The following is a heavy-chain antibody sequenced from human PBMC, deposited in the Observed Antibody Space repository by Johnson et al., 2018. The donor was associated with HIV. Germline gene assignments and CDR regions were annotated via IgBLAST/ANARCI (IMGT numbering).Heavy chain of an antibody. V-gene: IGHV3-66*01. CDR3: ARGFDAFDI. J-gene: IGHJ3*02. Sequence: VQLVESGGGVVQPGRSLRLSCAASGFTFSSYAMHWVRQATGKGLEWVSVIYSGGSTYYADSVKGRFTNSSDNSKNTMYLQLNSLRAEDTAVYYCARGFDAFDIWGQGTMVTVSS. CDR1: GFTFSSYA. CDR2: IYSGGST.